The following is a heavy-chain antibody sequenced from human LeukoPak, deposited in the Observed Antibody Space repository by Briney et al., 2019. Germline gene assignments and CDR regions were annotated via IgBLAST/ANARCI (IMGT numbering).Heavy chain of an antibody. CDR1: GFSFNNAW. CDR3: TTASKRQHFDY. Sequence: GGSLRLSCAASGFSFNNAWMTWVRQAPGKGLEWVGRIKSKTDDATTDFAAPVKGRFTISRDDSRKTVYLQMNSLKTEDTAVYYCTTASKRQHFDYWGQGTLVTVSS. J-gene: IGHJ4*02. V-gene: IGHV3-15*01. CDR2: IKSKTDDATT.